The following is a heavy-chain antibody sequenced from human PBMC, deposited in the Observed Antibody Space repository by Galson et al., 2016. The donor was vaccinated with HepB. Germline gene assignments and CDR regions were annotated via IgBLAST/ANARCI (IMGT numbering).Heavy chain of an antibody. J-gene: IGHJ6*02. CDR3: VRDPTWGYGMDV. V-gene: IGHV3-30*03. CDR1: GFFFDDYA. Sequence: SLRLSCAASGFFFDDYAMHWVRQAPGKGLEWVALMSHDGNSQYYGDPVRGRFTVSRDISKNTLYLQMNSLSAEDTAVYYCVRDPTWGYGMDVWGQGTTVTVSS. D-gene: IGHD3-16*01. CDR2: MSHDGNSQ.